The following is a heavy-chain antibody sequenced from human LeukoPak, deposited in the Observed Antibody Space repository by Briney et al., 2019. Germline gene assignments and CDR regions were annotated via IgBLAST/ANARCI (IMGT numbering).Heavy chain of an antibody. J-gene: IGHJ6*03. CDR1: GGSISSYY. CDR3: ARVYSYYYYMDV. CDR2: IYHSGST. Sequence: PSETLSLTCTVSGGSISSYYWSWIRQPAGKGLEWIGSIYHSGSTYYNPSLKSRVTISVDTSKNQFSLKLSSVTAADTAVYYCARVYSYYYYMDVWGKGTTVTVSS. V-gene: IGHV4-4*07.